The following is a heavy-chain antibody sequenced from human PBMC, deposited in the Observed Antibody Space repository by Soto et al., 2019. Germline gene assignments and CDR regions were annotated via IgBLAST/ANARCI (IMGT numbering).Heavy chain of an antibody. V-gene: IGHV3-21*01. CDR2: ISSSSSYI. J-gene: IGHJ6*02. Sequence: PGGSLRLSCAASGFTFSSYSMNWVRQAPGKGLEWVSSISSSSSYIYYADSVKGRFTISRDNAKNSLYLQMNSLRAEDTAVYYCARISPGYCSSTSCYTRQQNPRGLRVYYYGMDVWGQGTTVTVSS. D-gene: IGHD2-2*02. CDR1: GFTFSSYS. CDR3: ARISPGYCSSTSCYTRQQNPRGLRVYYYGMDV.